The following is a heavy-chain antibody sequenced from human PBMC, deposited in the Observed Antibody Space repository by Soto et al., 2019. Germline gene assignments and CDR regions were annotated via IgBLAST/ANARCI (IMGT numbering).Heavy chain of an antibody. CDR2: ISCSSSI. V-gene: IGHV3-48*02. Sequence: PGGSLRLSCAASGFTFSSYWMSWVRQAPGKGLEWVSYISCSSSIYYAVSVKGRFTISRDNSKNSLYLQMNSVRDEDTAVYYCAREALRGGSYNFDYWGQGTLVTVSS. CDR3: AREALRGGSYNFDY. CDR1: GFTFSSYW. D-gene: IGHD2-15*01. J-gene: IGHJ4*01.